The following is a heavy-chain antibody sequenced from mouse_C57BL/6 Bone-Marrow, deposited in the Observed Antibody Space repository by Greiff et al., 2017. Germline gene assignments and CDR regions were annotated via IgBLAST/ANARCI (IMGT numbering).Heavy chain of an antibody. CDR2: IYPRSGNT. J-gene: IGHJ3*01. V-gene: IGHV1-81*01. CDR3: ARRRYYGAAWFAY. CDR1: GYTFTSSG. Sequence: QVQLQQSGAELARPGASVKLSCKASGYTFTSSGISWVKQRTGQGLEWIGEIYPRSGNTYYNEKFKGKATLTADKSSSTAYMELRSLTAEDSAVYFCARRRYYGAAWFAYWGQGTLVTVSA. D-gene: IGHD1-1*01.